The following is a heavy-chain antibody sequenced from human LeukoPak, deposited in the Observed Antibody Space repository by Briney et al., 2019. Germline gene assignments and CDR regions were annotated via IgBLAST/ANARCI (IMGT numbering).Heavy chain of an antibody. CDR3: ARDPMIGDFLGAFDI. CDR2: IWYDGSNK. Sequence: GRSLRLSCAASGFTFSSYAMHWVRQAPGKGLEWVAVIWYDGSNKYYADSVKGRFTISRDNSKNTLYLQMNSLRAEDTAVYYCARDPMIGDFLGAFDIWGQGTMVTVSS. CDR1: GFTFSSYA. V-gene: IGHV3-33*08. D-gene: IGHD3-22*01. J-gene: IGHJ3*02.